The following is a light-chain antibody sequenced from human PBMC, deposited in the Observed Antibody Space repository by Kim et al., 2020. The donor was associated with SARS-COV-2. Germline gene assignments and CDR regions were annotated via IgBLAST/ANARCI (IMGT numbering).Light chain of an antibody. V-gene: IGLV3-9*01. CDR2: RDS. Sequence: SYELTQPLSVSVALGQTARITCGGNNIGSKNLHWYQQKPGQAPVLVIYRDSDRPSGIPERFSGSNSGNMATLTISRAQAGDEADYYCQVWDSSTVVFGGGTQLTVL. CDR1: NIGSKN. CDR3: QVWDSSTVV. J-gene: IGLJ2*01.